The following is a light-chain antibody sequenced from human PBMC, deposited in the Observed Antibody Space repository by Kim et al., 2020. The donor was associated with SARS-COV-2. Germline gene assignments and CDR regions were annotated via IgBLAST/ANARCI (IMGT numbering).Light chain of an antibody. J-gene: IGKJ2*01. CDR2: AAS. V-gene: IGKV1-39*01. Sequence: ASGGDRVTITCRASQSISRYLNWYQQKPGKAPKLLIYAASSLQSGVPSRFSGSGSGTDFTLTISSLEPEDFATYYCQQSYSTPPDTFGQGTKLEI. CDR1: QSISRY. CDR3: QQSYSTPPDT.